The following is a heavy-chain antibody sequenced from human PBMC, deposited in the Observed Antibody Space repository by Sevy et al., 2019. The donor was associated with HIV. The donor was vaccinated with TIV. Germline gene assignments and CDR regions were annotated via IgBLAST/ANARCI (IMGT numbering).Heavy chain of an antibody. CDR3: ARNCGYSYDIAY. V-gene: IGHV4-59*01. Sequence: SESLSLTCTVSGGSISSYYWSWIRQPPGKGLEWIGYIYYSGSTNYNPSLKSRVTISVDTSKNQFSLKLSSVTAADTAVYYCARNCGYSYDIAYWGQGTLVTVSS. D-gene: IGHD5-18*01. CDR2: IYYSGST. CDR1: GGSISSYY. J-gene: IGHJ4*02.